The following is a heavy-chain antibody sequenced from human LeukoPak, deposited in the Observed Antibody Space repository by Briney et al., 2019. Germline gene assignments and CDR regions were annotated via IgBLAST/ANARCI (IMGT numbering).Heavy chain of an antibody. D-gene: IGHD3-16*01. CDR2: IYSDGST. CDR1: GYTVSDKP. J-gene: IGHJ4*02. Sequence: PGGSLRLSCAASGYTVSDKPMTWVRQAAGKGLEWVSAIYSDGSTHYSESVKGRFYISRDNSKNTLYLQMNSLGAEDTAVYYCAARPDSHRGPYDYWAQGTLVTVSS. CDR3: AARPDSHRGPYDY. V-gene: IGHV3-66*01.